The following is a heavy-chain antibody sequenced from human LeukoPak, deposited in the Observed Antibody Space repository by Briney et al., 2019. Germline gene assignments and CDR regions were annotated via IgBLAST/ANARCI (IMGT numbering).Heavy chain of an antibody. CDR1: GYSISSGYY. J-gene: IGHJ4*02. CDR2: IYHRGST. Sequence: SETLSLTCTVSGYSISSGYYWGWIRQPPGKGLEWIGSIYHRGSTYYNPSLKSRVTISVDTSKNHFSLKLSSVTAADTAVYYCAREGDTVTIDYWGQGTLVTVSS. V-gene: IGHV4-38-2*02. CDR3: AREGDTVTIDY. D-gene: IGHD4-11*01.